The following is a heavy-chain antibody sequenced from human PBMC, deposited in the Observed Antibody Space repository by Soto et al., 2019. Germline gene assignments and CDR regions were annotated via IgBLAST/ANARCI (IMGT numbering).Heavy chain of an antibody. J-gene: IGHJ4*02. Sequence: GGSLRLSCAASGFTVNSNYMTWVRQPPGKGLEWVSVLYSGGSAYYADSVRGRFTISRDNSKNTLYLQMNSLRAEDTAMYYCTSGSVPRTYWGQVTQVTVPQ. CDR1: GFTVNSNY. V-gene: IGHV3-53*01. CDR3: TSGSVPRTY. CDR2: LYSGGSA.